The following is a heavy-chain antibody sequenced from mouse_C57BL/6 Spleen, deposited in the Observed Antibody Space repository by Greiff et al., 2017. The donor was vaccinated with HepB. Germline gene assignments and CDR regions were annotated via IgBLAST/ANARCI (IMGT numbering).Heavy chain of an antibody. CDR2: IYPGDGDT. J-gene: IGHJ2*01. D-gene: IGHD4-1*01. V-gene: IGHV1-80*01. Sequence: QVQLQQSGAELVKPGASVKISCKASGYAFSSYWMNWVKQRPGKGLAWIGQIYPGDGDTNYNGKFKGKATLTADKSSSTAYMQLSSLTSEDSAVYFCASVTGTRYFDYWGQGTTLTVSS. CDR1: GYAFSSYW. CDR3: ASVTGTRYFDY.